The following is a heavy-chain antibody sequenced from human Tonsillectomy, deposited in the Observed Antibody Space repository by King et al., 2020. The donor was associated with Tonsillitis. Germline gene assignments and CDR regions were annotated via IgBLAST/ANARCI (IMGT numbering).Heavy chain of an antibody. CDR3: AKRHSSGWYYFYY. Sequence: VQLVESGGGVVQPGRSLRLSCAASGFTFSTYGMHWVRQAPGKGLEWVAVISYDGSNKYYADSVKGRFTISRDNSKNTLYRQMNSLRAEDTAVYYCAKRHSSGWYYFYYLGQGTLVLVSS. CDR1: GFTFSTYG. V-gene: IGHV3-30*18. J-gene: IGHJ4*02. D-gene: IGHD6-19*01. CDR2: ISYDGSNK.